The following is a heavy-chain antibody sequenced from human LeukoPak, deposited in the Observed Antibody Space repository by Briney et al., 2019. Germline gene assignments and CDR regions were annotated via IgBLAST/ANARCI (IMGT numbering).Heavy chain of an antibody. CDR3: ASSELMVRGVPTFDY. V-gene: IGHV4-34*01. D-gene: IGHD3-10*01. CDR2: INHSGST. Sequence: SETLSLTCAVHGGSFSGYYWSWIRQPPGKGLEWIGEINHSGSTDYNPSLKSRVTISVDTSKNQFSLKLSSVTAADTAVYYCASSELMVRGVPTFDYWGQGTLVTVSS. CDR1: GGSFSGYY. J-gene: IGHJ4*02.